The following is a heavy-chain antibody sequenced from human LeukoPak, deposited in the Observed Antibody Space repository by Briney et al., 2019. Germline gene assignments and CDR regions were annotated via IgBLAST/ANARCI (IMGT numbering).Heavy chain of an antibody. Sequence: GGSLRLSCSASGFSFINYAMSWIRQAPGKGLPWVSLVSPAYGRTYYADSVKGRFTISRDNSNNMLSLYMSSLRADDTAVYYCAKVRYFDWLPLDWGQGTLVTVSS. D-gene: IGHD3-9*01. V-gene: IGHV3-23*01. CDR2: VSPAYGRT. CDR3: AKVRYFDWLPLD. J-gene: IGHJ4*02. CDR1: GFSFINYA.